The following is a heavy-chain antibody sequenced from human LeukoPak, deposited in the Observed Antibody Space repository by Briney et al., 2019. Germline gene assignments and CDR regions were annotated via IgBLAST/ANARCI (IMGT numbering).Heavy chain of an antibody. CDR2: IIPILGIA. CDR1: GGTFSSYA. V-gene: IGHV1-69*04. CDR3: ASLLAYCGGDCSENDY. D-gene: IGHD2-21*02. Sequence: SVKVSCKASGGTFSSYAISWVRQAPGQGLEWMGRIIPILGIANYAQKFQGRVTITADKSTSTAYMELSSLRSEDTAVYYCASLLAYCGGDCSENDYWGRGTLVTVSS. J-gene: IGHJ4*02.